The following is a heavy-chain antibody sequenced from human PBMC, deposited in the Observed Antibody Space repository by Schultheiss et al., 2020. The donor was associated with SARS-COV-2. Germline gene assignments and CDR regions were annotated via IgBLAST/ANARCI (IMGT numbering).Heavy chain of an antibody. CDR2: INPNSGGT. J-gene: IGHJ4*02. Sequence: ASVKVSCKASGYTFTDYYMQWLRQAPGQGLEWMGRINPNSGGTNYAQKFQGRITMARDTSISTAYMELTSLTSDDTAVYYCARGVTPRYNGDPHYWGQGTLVTVSS. CDR3: ARGVTPRYNGDPHY. CDR1: GYTFTDYY. V-gene: IGHV1-2*06. D-gene: IGHD4-17*01.